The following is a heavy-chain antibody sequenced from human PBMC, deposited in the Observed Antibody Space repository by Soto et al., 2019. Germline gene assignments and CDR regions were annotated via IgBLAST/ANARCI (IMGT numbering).Heavy chain of an antibody. CDR1: GGSISSSSYY. J-gene: IGHJ6*02. CDR2: IYYSGST. CDR3: ARGYYDILTGYLSGGMDV. D-gene: IGHD3-9*01. V-gene: IGHV4-39*01. Sequence: SETLSLTCTVSGGSISSSSYYWGWIRQPPGKGLEWIGSIYYSGSTYYNPSLKSRVTISVDTSKNQFSLKLSSVTAADTAVYYFARGYYDILTGYLSGGMDVWGQGTTVTVS.